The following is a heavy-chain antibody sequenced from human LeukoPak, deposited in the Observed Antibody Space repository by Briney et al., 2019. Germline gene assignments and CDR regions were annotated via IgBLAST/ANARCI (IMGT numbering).Heavy chain of an antibody. Sequence: SGGSLRLSCAVSGFSVSNNYMNWVRQAPGKGLEWVSLIYSRGGTSYADSVKGRFTISRDSSKNTLFLQMNSLRVEDTAVYYCARGGQLTRVEYYFDYWGQGTLVTVSS. CDR2: IYSRGGT. CDR3: ARGGQLTRVEYYFDY. D-gene: IGHD4-11*01. V-gene: IGHV3-53*01. CDR1: GFSVSNNY. J-gene: IGHJ4*02.